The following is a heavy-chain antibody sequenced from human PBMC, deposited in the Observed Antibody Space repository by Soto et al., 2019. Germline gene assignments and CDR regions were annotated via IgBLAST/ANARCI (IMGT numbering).Heavy chain of an antibody. J-gene: IGHJ5*02. D-gene: IGHD3-16*01. CDR2: MNPGSGKT. Sequence: QVQLVQSGAEVKEPGASVRVSCKASGYTFINYDISWVRQATGQGLEWMGWMNPGSGKTGYANKFQGRVTMTSDAYASTAHLELRSLTSEDTAVYYCAGMASFGTLNWFDPLGQGTLVTVSS. CDR3: AGMASFGTLNWFDP. V-gene: IGHV1-8*02. CDR1: GYTFINYD.